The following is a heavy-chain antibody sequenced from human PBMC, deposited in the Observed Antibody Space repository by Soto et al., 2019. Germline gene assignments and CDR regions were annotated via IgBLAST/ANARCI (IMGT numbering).Heavy chain of an antibody. D-gene: IGHD3-22*01. J-gene: IGHJ4*02. CDR3: ARGPYYYGTSAYYPAFWYFDY. CDR2: INHSGST. Sequence: PSETLSLTCSVSGGSVRSGSYYWTWIRQPTGKGLEWIGYINHSGSTNYNPSLKSRVTISVDTSKNQFSLKLSSVTAADTAVYYCARGPYYYGTSAYYPAFWYFDYWGQGSLVTVSS. V-gene: IGHV4-61*01. CDR1: GGSVRSGSYY.